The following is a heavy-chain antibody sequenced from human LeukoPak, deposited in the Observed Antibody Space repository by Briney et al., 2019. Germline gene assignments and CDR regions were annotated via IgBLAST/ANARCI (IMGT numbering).Heavy chain of an antibody. CDR2: INPSGGST. Sequence: GASVKVSCKASGYTFTSYYMHWVRQAPGQGLEWMGIINPSGGSTSYAQKFQGRVTMTRDMSTSTVYMELSSLRSEDTAVYYCARDSEEAARPGIYYYMDVWGKGTTVTVSS. CDR3: ARDSEEAARPGIYYYMDV. V-gene: IGHV1-46*01. D-gene: IGHD6-6*01. J-gene: IGHJ6*03. CDR1: GYTFTSYY.